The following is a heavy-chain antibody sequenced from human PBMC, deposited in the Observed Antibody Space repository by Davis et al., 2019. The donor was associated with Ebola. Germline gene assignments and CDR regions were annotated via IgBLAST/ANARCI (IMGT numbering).Heavy chain of an antibody. Sequence: HSQTLSLTCAISGDSVSINSAGWNWIRQSPSRGLEWLGRTYYYRSKWYIDYAESVRGRIIINPDTSKNQLSLQVNSVTPEDTAVCYCARGWLRSKFDYWGRGTLVTVSS. CDR2: TYYYRSKWYI. CDR1: GDSVSINSAG. J-gene: IGHJ4*02. CDR3: ARGWLRSKFDY. V-gene: IGHV6-1*01. D-gene: IGHD5-12*01.